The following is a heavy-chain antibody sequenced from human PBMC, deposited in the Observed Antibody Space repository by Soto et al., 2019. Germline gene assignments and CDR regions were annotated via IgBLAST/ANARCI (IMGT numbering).Heavy chain of an antibody. V-gene: IGHV4-30-2*01. CDR3: ARGTMVNSHS. Sequence: KASETLSLTCAVSGGSISSGGYSWSWIRQPPGKGLEWIGYIYHSGSTYYNPSLKSRVTISVDRSKNQFSLKLSSVTAADTAVYYGARGTMVNSHSRGQGTLIT. D-gene: IGHD5-18*01. CDR2: IYHSGST. CDR1: GGSISSGGYS. J-gene: IGHJ5*01.